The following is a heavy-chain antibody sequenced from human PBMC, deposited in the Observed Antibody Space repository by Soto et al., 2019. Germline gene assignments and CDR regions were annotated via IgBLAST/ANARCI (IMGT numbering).Heavy chain of an antibody. CDR2: IIPIFGTA. Sequence: SVKVSCKASGGTFSSYAISWVRQAPGQGLEWKGGIIPIFGTANYAQKFQGRVTITADESTSTAYMELSSLRSEDTAVYYCARVIVALSSDYYHYGMDVWGQGTTVTVSS. J-gene: IGHJ6*02. CDR1: GGTFSSYA. CDR3: ARVIVALSSDYYHYGMDV. D-gene: IGHD3-22*01. V-gene: IGHV1-69*13.